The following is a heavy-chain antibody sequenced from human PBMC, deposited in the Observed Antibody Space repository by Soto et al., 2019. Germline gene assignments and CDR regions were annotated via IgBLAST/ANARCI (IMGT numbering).Heavy chain of an antibody. CDR2: IYYSGST. CDR3: AREDRDYLIDY. Sequence: SETLSLTCTVSGGSITSGAYQWTWIRQHPGKGLEWIGYIYYSGSTYYNPSLKSRVTLSVDTSKNQFSLNLTSVTAADTAVYYCAREDRDYLIDYWGQGTLVTISS. CDR1: GGSITSGAYQ. V-gene: IGHV4-31*03. J-gene: IGHJ4*02. D-gene: IGHD4-17*01.